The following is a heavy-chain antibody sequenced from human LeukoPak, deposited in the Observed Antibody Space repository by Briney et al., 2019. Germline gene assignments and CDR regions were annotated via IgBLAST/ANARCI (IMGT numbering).Heavy chain of an antibody. Sequence: PGGSLRLSCAASGFTFSSYAMSWVRQAPGRGLEWVSAISGSGGSTYYADSVKGRFTISRDNSKNTLYLQMNSLRAEDTAVYYCAKVAQRSSSSGYYFDYWGQGTLVTASS. CDR3: AKVAQRSSSSGYYFDY. V-gene: IGHV3-23*01. D-gene: IGHD6-6*01. J-gene: IGHJ4*02. CDR1: GFTFSSYA. CDR2: ISGSGGST.